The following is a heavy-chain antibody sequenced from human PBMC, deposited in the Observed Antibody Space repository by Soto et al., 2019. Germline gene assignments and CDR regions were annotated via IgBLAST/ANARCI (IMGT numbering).Heavy chain of an antibody. CDR1: GFPFSSYA. CDR2: MSGSSGDT. D-gene: IGHD6-19*01. Sequence: GGSLRLSCAASGFPFSSYAMSWVRQAPGKGLEWVSAMSGSSGDTYYADSVKGRFTISRDNSKNALYLQMNSPRAEDTALYYCVRSGRSTLSYWGQGTLVTVSS. J-gene: IGHJ4*02. CDR3: VRSGRSTLSY. V-gene: IGHV3-23*01.